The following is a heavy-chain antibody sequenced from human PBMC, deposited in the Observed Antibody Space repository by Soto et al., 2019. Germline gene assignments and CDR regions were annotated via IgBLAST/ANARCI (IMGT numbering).Heavy chain of an antibody. J-gene: IGHJ4*02. D-gene: IGHD1-1*01. Sequence: EVHVVESGGDLVKPGGSLRLSCATSGFMFSSAWMSWVRQAPGRGLEWVGRIKSKSEGETRDYAAPVKGRFDISRDDSKKMLYLQMNSLKAEDTGLYYCDEGWNDFWGQGTLVTVSS. CDR2: IKSKSEGETR. CDR3: DEGWNDF. V-gene: IGHV3-15*01. CDR1: GFMFSSAW.